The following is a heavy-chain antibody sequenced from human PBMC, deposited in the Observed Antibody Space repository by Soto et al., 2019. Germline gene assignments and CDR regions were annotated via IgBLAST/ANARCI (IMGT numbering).Heavy chain of an antibody. D-gene: IGHD3-10*01. Sequence: SETLSLTCTVSGGSISSYYWSWIRQPPGKGLEWIGYIYYSGSTNYNPSLKSRVTISVDTSKNQFSLKLSSVTAADTAVYYCAREVLDAFDIWGQGTMVTVSS. CDR2: IYYSGST. J-gene: IGHJ3*02. CDR1: GGSISSYY. CDR3: AREVLDAFDI. V-gene: IGHV4-59*01.